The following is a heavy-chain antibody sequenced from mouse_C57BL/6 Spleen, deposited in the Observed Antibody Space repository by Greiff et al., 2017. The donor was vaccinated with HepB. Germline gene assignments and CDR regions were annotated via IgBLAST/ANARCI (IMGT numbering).Heavy chain of an antibody. Sequence: QVQLQQSGAELVRPGASVKLSCKASGYTFTDYYINWVKQRPGQGLEWIARIYPGSGNTYYNEKFKGKATLTAEKSSSTAYMQLSSLTSEDSAVYYCARETGTPYWGQGTLVTVSA. V-gene: IGHV1-76*01. CDR2: IYPGSGNT. CDR1: GYTFTDYY. D-gene: IGHD4-1*01. CDR3: ARETGTPY. J-gene: IGHJ3*01.